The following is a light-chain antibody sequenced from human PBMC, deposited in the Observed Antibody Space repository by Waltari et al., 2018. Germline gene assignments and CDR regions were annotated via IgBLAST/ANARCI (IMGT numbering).Light chain of an antibody. V-gene: IGLV2-23*01. Sequence: QSALTQAASVYGSPGQSITISCSGTGSGVGSYDLVAWSQQHPGKAPKLIIYEATKRPSGVSSRFSGSKSGNTASLTISGLQAEDEADYFCSSYSSSTTLGNVFGTGTKVTVL. CDR1: GSGVGSYDL. CDR2: EAT. J-gene: IGLJ1*01. CDR3: SSYSSSTTLGNV.